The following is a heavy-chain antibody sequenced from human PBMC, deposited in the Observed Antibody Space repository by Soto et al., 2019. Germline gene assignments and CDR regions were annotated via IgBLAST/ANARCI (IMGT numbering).Heavy chain of an antibody. V-gene: IGHV4-4*02. CDR2: IYHSGST. D-gene: IGHD3-9*01. Sequence: PSETLSLTCAVSGGPISSSNWWSWVRQPPGKGLEWIGEIYHSGSTNYNPSLKSRVTISVDKSKNQFSLKLSSVTAADTAVYYCARDDYDILTGYFYVMDVWGQGTTVTVSS. CDR3: ARDDYDILTGYFYVMDV. J-gene: IGHJ6*02. CDR1: GGPISSSNW.